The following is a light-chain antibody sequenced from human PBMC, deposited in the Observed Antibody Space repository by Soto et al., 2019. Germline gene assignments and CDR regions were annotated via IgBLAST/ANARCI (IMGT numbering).Light chain of an antibody. J-gene: IGLJ1*01. CDR2: DVS. V-gene: IGLV2-11*01. Sequence: QSALTQPRSVSGSPGQSVTISCTGTSSDVGGYNYVSWYQQYPGKAPKVMIYDVSKRPSGVPDCFSGSKSGNTASLTISGLQAEDEADYYCCSYTGFYSYVFGTGTKGTVL. CDR1: SSDVGGYNY. CDR3: CSYTGFYSYV.